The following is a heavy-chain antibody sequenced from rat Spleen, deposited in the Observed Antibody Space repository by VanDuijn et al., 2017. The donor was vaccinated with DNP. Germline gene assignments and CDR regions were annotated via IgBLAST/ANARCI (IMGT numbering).Heavy chain of an antibody. CDR2: IPSRGGNT. D-gene: IGHD5-1*01. CDR3: ARGSGTYYWYFDF. J-gene: IGHJ1*01. CDR1: GFTFNNYW. Sequence: EVQLVESGGDLVQPRRSLKLSCVASGFTFNNYWMAWIRQVPGKGLEWVASIPSRGGNTYYPDSVKGRVTISRDNAKNTLYLQMNSLRSEDTATYYCARGSGTYYWYFDFWGPGTMVTVSS. V-gene: IGHV5-31*01.